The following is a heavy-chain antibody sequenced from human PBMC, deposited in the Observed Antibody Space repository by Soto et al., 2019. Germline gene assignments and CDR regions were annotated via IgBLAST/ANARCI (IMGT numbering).Heavy chain of an antibody. J-gene: IGHJ6*02. CDR1: GFTFSSYS. Sequence: SLRLSCAASGFTFSSYSMTWVRQAPGKGLEWVSYISSSSSTIYYADSLKGRFTISRDNAKNSLYLQMNSLRAEDTALYYCAKASIAAAGTADLFHLYYYYGMDVWGQGTTVTVSS. CDR2: ISSSSSTI. CDR3: AKASIAAAGTADLFHLYYYYGMDV. D-gene: IGHD6-13*01. V-gene: IGHV3-48*01.